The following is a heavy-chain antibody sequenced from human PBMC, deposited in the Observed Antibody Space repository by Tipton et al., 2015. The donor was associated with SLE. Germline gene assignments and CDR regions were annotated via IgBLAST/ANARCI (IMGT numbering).Heavy chain of an antibody. CDR1: GYSISSGYN. CDR2: IYHSGNT. V-gene: IGHV4-38-2*01. CDR3: ARAFWSGPNFYMDV. J-gene: IGHJ6*03. Sequence: GLVKPSETLSLTCGVSGYSISSGYNWAWIRQPPGKGLEWIGTIYHSGNTYYNPSLKSRVTVSLDMSKNQFSLKLVSVTAADTAVYYCARAFWSGPNFYMDVWGKGTTVTVSS. D-gene: IGHD3-3*01.